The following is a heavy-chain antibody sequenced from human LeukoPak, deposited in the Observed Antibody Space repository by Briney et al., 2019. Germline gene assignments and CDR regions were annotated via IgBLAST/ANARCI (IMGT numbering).Heavy chain of an antibody. Sequence: GGSLRLSCAASGFSFTTYWMGWVRQAPGKGLEWVANINQDESSQYYVDAVRGRFTISRDNAKNSLYLQMNSLRAEDTAVYYCARRSGSYSGTRYYYYYMDVWGKGTTVTVSS. CDR3: ARRSGSYSGTRYYYYYMDV. J-gene: IGHJ6*03. CDR2: INQDESSQ. V-gene: IGHV3-7*01. D-gene: IGHD1-26*01. CDR1: GFSFTTYW.